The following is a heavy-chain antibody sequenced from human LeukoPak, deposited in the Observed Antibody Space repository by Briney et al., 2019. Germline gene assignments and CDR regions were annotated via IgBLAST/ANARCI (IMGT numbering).Heavy chain of an antibody. Sequence: GGSLRLSCAASGFTFSSSAMSWVRQVPGKGLEWVSGISASGGSTSYADSVRGRFTISRDNSKNTLYVQMNSLRDEDTAVYYCAKYGPQDSGSSHFDYWGQGALVTVSS. V-gene: IGHV3-23*01. J-gene: IGHJ4*02. CDR3: AKYGPQDSGSSHFDY. D-gene: IGHD1-26*01. CDR2: ISASGGST. CDR1: GFTFSSSA.